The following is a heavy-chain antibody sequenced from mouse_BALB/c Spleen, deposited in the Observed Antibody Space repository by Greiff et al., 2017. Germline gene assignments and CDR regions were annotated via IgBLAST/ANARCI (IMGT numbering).Heavy chain of an antibody. J-gene: IGHJ4*01. V-gene: IGHV14-3*02. Sequence: DVKLVESGAELVKPGASVKLSCTASGFNIKDTYMHWVKQRPEQGLEWIGRIDPANGNTKYDPKFQGKATITADTSSNTAYLQLSSLTSEDTAVYYCASTMITTGGYWGQGTSVTVSS. CDR3: ASTMITTGGY. CDR1: GFNIKDTY. D-gene: IGHD2-4*01. CDR2: IDPANGNT.